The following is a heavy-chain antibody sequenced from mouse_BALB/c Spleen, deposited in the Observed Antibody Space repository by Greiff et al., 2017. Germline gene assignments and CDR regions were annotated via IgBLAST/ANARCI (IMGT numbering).Heavy chain of an antibody. J-gene: IGHJ3*01. V-gene: IGHV2-2*02. CDR1: GFSLTSYG. CDR3: ARNLGGIGFAY. D-gene: IGHD2-12*01. Sequence: QVHVKQSGPGLVQPSQSLSITCTVSGFSLTSYGVHWVRQSPGKGLEWLGVIWSGGSTDYNAAFISRLSISKDNSKSQVFFKMNSLQANDTAIYYCARNLGGIGFAYWGQGTLVTVSA. CDR2: IWSGGST.